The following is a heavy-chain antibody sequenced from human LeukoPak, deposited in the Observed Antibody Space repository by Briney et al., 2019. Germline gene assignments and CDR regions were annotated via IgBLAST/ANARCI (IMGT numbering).Heavy chain of an antibody. Sequence: GGSLRLSCAASGFTFSSYWMSWARQAPGKGLEWVANIKQDGSEKYYVDSVKGRFTISRDNAKNSLYLQMNSLRAEDTAVYYCASHPIYCSGGSCYFDYWGQGTLVTVSS. J-gene: IGHJ4*02. CDR1: GFTFSSYW. V-gene: IGHV3-7*01. D-gene: IGHD2-15*01. CDR2: IKQDGSEK. CDR3: ASHPIYCSGGSCYFDY.